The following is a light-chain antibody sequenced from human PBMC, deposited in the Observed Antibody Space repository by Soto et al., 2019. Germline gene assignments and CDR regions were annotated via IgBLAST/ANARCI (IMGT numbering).Light chain of an antibody. Sequence: DIVMTQSPDSLDVSLGERATINCKSSQSVLYSSNHQNYLAWYQQKPGQPPQLLIYWASTRESGVPDRFSGSGSGTDFTLTISSLQAEDVAVYYCQQCYSSPWTFGQGTKVDIK. CDR3: QQCYSSPWT. J-gene: IGKJ1*01. CDR1: QSVLYSSNHQNY. V-gene: IGKV4-1*01. CDR2: WAS.